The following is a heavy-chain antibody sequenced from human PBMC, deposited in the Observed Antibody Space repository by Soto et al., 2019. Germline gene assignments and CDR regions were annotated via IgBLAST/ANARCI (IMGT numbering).Heavy chain of an antibody. D-gene: IGHD3-22*01. Sequence: PGGSLRLSCAASGVTFSSYGMHWVRQAPGKGLEWVAVIWYDGSNKYYADSVKGRFTISRDNSKNTLYLQMNSLRAEDTAVYYCAKDLRSRSDGSGYYWSHHDAFDIWGQGTMVTVSS. CDR3: AKDLRSRSDGSGYYWSHHDAFDI. CDR2: IWYDGSNK. V-gene: IGHV3-33*06. J-gene: IGHJ3*02. CDR1: GVTFSSYG.